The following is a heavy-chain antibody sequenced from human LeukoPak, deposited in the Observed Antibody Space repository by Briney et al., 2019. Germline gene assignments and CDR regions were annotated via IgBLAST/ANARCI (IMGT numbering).Heavy chain of an antibody. D-gene: IGHD3-10*01. V-gene: IGHV4-39*01. CDR1: GGSISSNSYY. Sequence: SETLSLTCSVSGGSISSNSYYWGWIRQPPGKGLEWIGSFYYSGSTYYNPSLKSRVTISLDMSKSQFSLKLSSVTAADTAVYYCARHGKQYYYGSGSYYFPFDYWGQGTLVTVSS. J-gene: IGHJ4*02. CDR3: ARHGKQYYYGSGSYYFPFDY. CDR2: FYYSGST.